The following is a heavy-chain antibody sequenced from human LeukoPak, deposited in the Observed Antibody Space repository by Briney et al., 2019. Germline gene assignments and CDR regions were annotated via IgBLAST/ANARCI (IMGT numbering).Heavy chain of an antibody. J-gene: IGHJ1*01. CDR1: GGSISSGSYY. CDR3: ARGYKDFQY. V-gene: IGHV4-61*02. Sequence: SQTLSLTCTVSGGSISSGSYYWSWIRQPAGKGLEWIGRIYTSGSTNYNPSLKSRVTISVDTSKNQFSLKLSSVTAADTAVYYCARGYKDFQYWGQGTLVTVSS. CDR2: IYTSGST. D-gene: IGHD1-14*01.